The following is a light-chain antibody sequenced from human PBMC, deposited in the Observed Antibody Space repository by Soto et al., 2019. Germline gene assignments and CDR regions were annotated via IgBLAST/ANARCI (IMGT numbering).Light chain of an antibody. J-gene: IGKJ1*01. V-gene: IGKV3-15*01. CDR1: QSVSIL. CDR2: GAT. CDR3: QQYNNWPRT. Sequence: EIVMTQSQASLSVSQGERATLSCTASQSVSILLAWYQQKPGQAPRLIIHGATTRATGIPARFSGSGSGTEFTLTIRSLQSEEFAVYYCQQYNNWPRTVGQGNKVDIK.